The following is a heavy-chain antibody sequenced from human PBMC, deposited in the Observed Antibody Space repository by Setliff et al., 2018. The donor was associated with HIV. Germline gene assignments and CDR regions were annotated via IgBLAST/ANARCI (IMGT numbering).Heavy chain of an antibody. CDR1: GFTFGSYS. J-gene: IGHJ4*02. CDR2: ISSSSSYI. D-gene: IGHD3-22*01. CDR3: ARDFSNYYDSSGYTGDY. V-gene: IGHV3-21*01. Sequence: PGGSLRLSCAASGFTFGSYSMNWVRQAPGKGLEWVSFISSSSSYIYYADSVKGRFTISRDNAKNSLYLQMNSLRAEDTAVYYCARDFSNYYDSSGYTGDYWGQGTLVTVS.